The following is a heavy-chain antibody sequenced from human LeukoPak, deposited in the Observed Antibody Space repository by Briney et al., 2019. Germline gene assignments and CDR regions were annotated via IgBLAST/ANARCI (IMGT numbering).Heavy chain of an antibody. V-gene: IGHV4-59*01. CDR1: GGSISSYY. Sequence: SETLSLTCTVSGGSISSYYWSWIRQPPGKGLEWIGYIYYSGSTNYNPSLKSRVTIPVDTSKNQFSLKLSSVTAADTAVYYCARGDSDILTELDYWGQGTLVTVSS. D-gene: IGHD3-9*01. CDR2: IYYSGST. CDR3: ARGDSDILTELDY. J-gene: IGHJ4*02.